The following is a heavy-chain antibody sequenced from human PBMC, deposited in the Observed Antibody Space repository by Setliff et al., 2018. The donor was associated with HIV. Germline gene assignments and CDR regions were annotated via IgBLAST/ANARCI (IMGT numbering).Heavy chain of an antibody. CDR1: GYTFTSYA. J-gene: IGHJ6*02. Sequence: AASVKVSCKASGYTFTSYAMHWVRQAPGQRLEWMGWINAGNGNTKYSQKFQGRVTITRDTSAGTAYMELSSLRSEDTAVYYCARGQKMYLMITMLGGYYYYHMDVWGQGTTVTVSS. CDR2: INAGNGNT. D-gene: IGHD3-10*02. V-gene: IGHV1-3*01. CDR3: ARGQKMYLMITMLGGYYYYHMDV.